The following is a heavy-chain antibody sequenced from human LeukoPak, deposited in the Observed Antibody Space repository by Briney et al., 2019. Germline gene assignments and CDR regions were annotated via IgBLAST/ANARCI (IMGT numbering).Heavy chain of an antibody. Sequence: GASVKVSCKASGYTFTGYYIHWVRQAPGQGLEWMGLINPNSGGTNYAQKFQGRVTMTRDTSISTAYMELSRLRSDDTAVYYCARPLMVPFSDAFDIWGQGTMVTVSS. J-gene: IGHJ3*02. CDR3: ARPLMVPFSDAFDI. CDR1: GYTFTGYY. V-gene: IGHV1-2*02. CDR2: INPNSGGT. D-gene: IGHD2-8*01.